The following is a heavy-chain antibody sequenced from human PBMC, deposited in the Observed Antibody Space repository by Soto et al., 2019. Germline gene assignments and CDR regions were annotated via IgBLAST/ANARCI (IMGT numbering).Heavy chain of an antibody. CDR1: GHTFTSYG. D-gene: IGHD3-3*01. CDR2: IIPIFGTA. V-gene: IGHV1-69*06. CDR3: ARGTGITIFGVADDYYGMDV. J-gene: IGHJ6*02. Sequence: GASVKVSCKASGHTFTSYGISWVRQAPGQGLEWMGGIIPIFGTANYAQKFQGRVTITADKSTSTAYMELSSLRSEDTAVYYCARGTGITIFGVADDYYGMDVWGQGTTVTVSS.